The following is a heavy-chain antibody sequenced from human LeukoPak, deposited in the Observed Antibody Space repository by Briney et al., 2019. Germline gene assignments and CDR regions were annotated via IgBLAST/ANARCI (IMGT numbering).Heavy chain of an antibody. J-gene: IGHJ3*02. CDR2: IYPGDSDT. CDR3: ARHRFKVGATRGDPIEGAFDI. Sequence: PGESLKISCKGSGYSFTSYWIGWVRQMPGKGLEWMGIIYPGDSDTRYSPSFQGQVTISADKSISTAYLQWSSLKASDTAMYYCARHRFKVGATRGDPIEGAFDIWGQGTMVTVSS. CDR1: GYSFTSYW. D-gene: IGHD1-26*01. V-gene: IGHV5-51*01.